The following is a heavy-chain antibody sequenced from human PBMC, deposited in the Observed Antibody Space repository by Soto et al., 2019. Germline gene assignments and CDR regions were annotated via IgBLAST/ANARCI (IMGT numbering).Heavy chain of an antibody. CDR1: GGSISSGGYY. V-gene: IGHV4-31*03. CDR3: ARSGRGYSYGLIDTFFDY. CDR2: IYYSGST. D-gene: IGHD5-18*01. J-gene: IGHJ4*02. Sequence: SETLSLTCTVSGGSISSGGYYWSWIRQHPGKGLEWIGYIYYSGSTYYNPSLKSRVTISVDTSKNQFSLKLSSVTAADTAVYYCARSGRGYSYGLIDTFFDYWGQGTLVTVSS.